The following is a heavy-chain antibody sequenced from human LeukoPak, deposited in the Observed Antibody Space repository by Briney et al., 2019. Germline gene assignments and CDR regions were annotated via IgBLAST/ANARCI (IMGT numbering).Heavy chain of an antibody. CDR1: GGSISSYY. J-gene: IGHJ3*02. CDR2: IYYSGST. Sequence: SETLSLTCTVSGGSISSYYWSWIRQPPGKGLEWIGYIYYSGSTNYNPSLKSRVTISVDTSKNQFSLKLSSVTAADTAVYYCARDQAASGRSLEAFDIWGQGTMVTVSS. V-gene: IGHV4-59*01. CDR3: ARDQAASGRSLEAFDI. D-gene: IGHD2-15*01.